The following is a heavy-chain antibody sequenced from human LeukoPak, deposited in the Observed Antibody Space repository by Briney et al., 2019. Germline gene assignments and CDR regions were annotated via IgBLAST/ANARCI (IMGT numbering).Heavy chain of an antibody. CDR3: ARVCGSGYDKGYFDY. CDR1: GGSISSGGYY. D-gene: IGHD5-12*01. Sequence: SETLSLTCTVSGGSISSGGYYWSWIRQPPGKGLEWIGYIYHSGSTYYNPSLKSRVTISVDRSKNQFSLKLSSVTAADTAVYYCARVCGSGYDKGYFDYWGQGTLVTVST. CDR2: IYHSGST. J-gene: IGHJ4*02. V-gene: IGHV4-30-2*01.